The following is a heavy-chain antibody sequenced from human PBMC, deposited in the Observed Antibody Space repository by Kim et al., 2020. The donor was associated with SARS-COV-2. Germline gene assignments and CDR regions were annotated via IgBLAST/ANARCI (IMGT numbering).Heavy chain of an antibody. CDR2: INTNTGNP. J-gene: IGHJ4*02. V-gene: IGHV7-4-1*02. D-gene: IGHD3-22*01. CDR3: ARDLPSSSWYSSYYDSSGYPDY. CDR1: GYTFTSYA. Sequence: ASVKVSCKASGYTFTSYAMNWVRQAPGQGLEWMGWINTNTGNPTYAQGFTGRFVFSLDTSVSTAYLQISSLKAEDTAVYYCARDLPSSSWYSSYYDSSGYPDYWGQGTLVTVSS.